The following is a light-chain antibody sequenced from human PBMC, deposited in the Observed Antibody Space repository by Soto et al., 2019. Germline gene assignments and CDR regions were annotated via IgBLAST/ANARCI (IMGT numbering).Light chain of an antibody. CDR2: WAS. Sequence: DIVMTTYPDSMAVSLGERAAINCKSSQTVLYSSNNKNYLAWYQQKPGQPPKLLIYWASTRESGVPDRCSGSGSGTDFTLTISSLQAEDVSVYYCQQYYSASYTFGQGTKLEIK. CDR1: QTVLYSSNNKNY. J-gene: IGKJ2*01. V-gene: IGKV4-1*01. CDR3: QQYYSASYT.